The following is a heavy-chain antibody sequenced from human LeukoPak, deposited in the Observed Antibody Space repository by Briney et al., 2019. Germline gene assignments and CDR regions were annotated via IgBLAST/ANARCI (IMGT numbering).Heavy chain of an antibody. V-gene: IGHV4-34*01. D-gene: IGHD6-19*01. CDR2: INHSGST. CDR1: GGSFSGYY. Sequence: SETLSLTCAVYGGSFSGYYWSWIRQPPGKGLEWIGEINHSGSTNYNPSLKSRVTISVDTSKNQFSLKLSSVTAADTAVYYCARWTGSGWYSNWFDPWGQGTLVTVSS. CDR3: ARWTGSGWYSNWFDP. J-gene: IGHJ5*02.